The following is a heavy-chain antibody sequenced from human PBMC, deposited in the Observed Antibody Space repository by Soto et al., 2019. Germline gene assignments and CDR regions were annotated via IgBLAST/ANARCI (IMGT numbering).Heavy chain of an antibody. CDR2: INADGRTT. Sequence: EVQLVESGGGLVQPGGSLILACAVSGFTFGNYWMHWVRQPPGRGLMWVARINADGRTTSYADSVEGRFTISRDNAKNKLSLEMNSLRAEDTAIYYCARDFTTAETPGDDFDSWCQGTLVTVSS. V-gene: IGHV3-74*01. D-gene: IGHD4-17*01. CDR1: GFTFGNYW. CDR3: ARDFTTAETPGDDFDS. J-gene: IGHJ4*02.